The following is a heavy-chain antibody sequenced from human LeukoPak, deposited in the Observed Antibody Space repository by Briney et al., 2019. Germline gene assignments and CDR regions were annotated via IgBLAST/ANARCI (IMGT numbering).Heavy chain of an antibody. V-gene: IGHV4-34*01. Sequence: NPSETLSLTCAVYGGSFSGYYWSWTRQPPGKGLEWIGEINHSGSTNYNPSLKSRVTISVDTSKNQFSLKLSSVTAADTAVYYCARVSGKIAARYNDYWGQGTLVTVSS. CDR1: GGSFSGYY. J-gene: IGHJ4*02. CDR2: INHSGST. CDR3: ARVSGKIAARYNDY. D-gene: IGHD6-6*01.